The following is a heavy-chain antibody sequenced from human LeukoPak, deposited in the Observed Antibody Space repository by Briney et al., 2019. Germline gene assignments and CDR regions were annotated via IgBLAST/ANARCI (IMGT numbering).Heavy chain of an antibody. D-gene: IGHD2-2*01. CDR3: ARVAPGVVVPHLDN. V-gene: IGHV4-34*01. CDR2: INHSGST. J-gene: IGHJ4*02. CDR1: GGSFSGYY. Sequence: PSETLSLTCAVYGGSFSGYYWSWIRQPPGKGLEWIGEINHSGSTNYNPSLKSRVTISVDTSKNQFSLKLSSVTAADTAVYYCARVAPGVVVPHLDNWGQGTLVIVSS.